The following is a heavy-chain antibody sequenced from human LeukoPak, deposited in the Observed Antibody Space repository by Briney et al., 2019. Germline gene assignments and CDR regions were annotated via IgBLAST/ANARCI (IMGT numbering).Heavy chain of an antibody. J-gene: IGHJ4*02. CDR1: GYTFTGYY. CDR3: ARADYYDSSGYHDLGY. Sequence: GASVKVSCKASGYTFTGYYMHWVRQAPGQGLEWMGWIDPNSGGTNYAQKFQGWVTMTRDTSISTAYMELSRLRSDDTAVYYCARADYYDSSGYHDLGYWGQGTLVTVSS. D-gene: IGHD3-22*01. CDR2: IDPNSGGT. V-gene: IGHV1-2*04.